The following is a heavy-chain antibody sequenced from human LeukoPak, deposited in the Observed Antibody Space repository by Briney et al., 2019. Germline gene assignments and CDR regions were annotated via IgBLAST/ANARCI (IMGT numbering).Heavy chain of an antibody. D-gene: IGHD2-21*01. J-gene: IGHJ3*02. CDR1: GGSISHYY. Sequence: SETLSPTCTVSGGSISHYYWSWIRQPPGKGLEWIAYMHNSGSTSSNPSLRSRVTLSLDTSNNRFSLNLISVTTADTAVYYCVREGDGVIDDAFDIWGQGIMVTVSS. CDR3: VREGDGVIDDAFDI. V-gene: IGHV4-59*01. CDR2: MHNSGST.